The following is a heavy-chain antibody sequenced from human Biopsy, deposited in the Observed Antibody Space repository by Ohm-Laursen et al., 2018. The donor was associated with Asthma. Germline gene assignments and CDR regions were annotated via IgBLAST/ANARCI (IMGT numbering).Heavy chain of an antibody. J-gene: IGHJ4*02. Sequence: SLRLSCAASRFTYEMHWFRQAPGKGLERVAFISYDGSSIYYADSVKGRFTISRDNSKNTLSLQMNSLTAEDTAVYYCAREGVAGTHIEDWGQGTLVTVSS. CDR1: RFTYE. D-gene: IGHD6-19*01. CDR3: AREGVAGTHIED. CDR2: ISYDGSSI. V-gene: IGHV3-30-3*01.